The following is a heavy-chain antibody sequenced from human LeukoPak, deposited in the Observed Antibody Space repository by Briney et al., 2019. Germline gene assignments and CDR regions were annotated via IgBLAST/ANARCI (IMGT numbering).Heavy chain of an antibody. CDR1: GFTFTSYA. J-gene: IGHJ5*02. V-gene: IGHV3-23*01. D-gene: IGHD6-13*01. CDR2: ISGSGGST. Sequence: GGSLRLSCAASGFTFTSYAMSWVRQAPGKGLEWVSAISGSGGSTYYADSVKGRFTISRDNSKNTLYLQMNSLRAEDTAVYYCAKPRPSYSSSWYDHWGQGTLVTVSS. CDR3: AKPRPSYSSSWYDH.